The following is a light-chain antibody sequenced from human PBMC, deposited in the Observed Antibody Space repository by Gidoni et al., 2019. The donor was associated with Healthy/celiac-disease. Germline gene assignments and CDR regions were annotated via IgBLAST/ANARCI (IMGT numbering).Light chain of an antibody. V-gene: IGKV3-15*01. CDR3: QQYNNWPLT. CDR1: QSVSSN. CDR2: GAS. Sequence: EIVTTQSPATLSVSPGERATLSCRARQSVSSNLAWYQQKPGQAPRLLIYGASTRATGIPARFSGSGSGTEFTLTISSLQSEDFAVYYCQQYNNWPLTFGQGTKVEIK. J-gene: IGKJ1*01.